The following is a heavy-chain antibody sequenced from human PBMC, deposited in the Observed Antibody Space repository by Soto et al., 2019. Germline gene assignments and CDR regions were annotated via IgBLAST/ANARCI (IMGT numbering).Heavy chain of an antibody. CDR3: AREGGYCNGGGCRYFDY. J-gene: IGHJ4*02. V-gene: IGHV3-21*01. D-gene: IGHD2-15*01. Sequence: ELLLVESGGVLVKPGGSLRLSCAASGFTFSTYSMNWVRQAPGKGLEWVSSINTASYIYYADSVQGRFTISRDDAKNSLYLQTNSLRDEDTAVYYCAREGGYCNGGGCRYFDYCRQGTLVTVSS. CDR2: INTASYI. CDR1: GFTFSTYS.